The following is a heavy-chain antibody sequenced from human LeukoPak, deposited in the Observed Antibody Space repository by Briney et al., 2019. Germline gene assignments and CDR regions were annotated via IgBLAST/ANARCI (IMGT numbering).Heavy chain of an antibody. CDR1: GFTFRSYD. CDR3: ARGGDDRLGGTFDI. J-gene: IGHJ3*02. CDR2: IGTGGDP. Sequence: GGSLRLSCAASGFTFRSYDMHWVRQVTGKGLEWVSGIGTGGDPYYPGSGKGRFTISRENAKNSLYLQVNSPRAGDTAVYYCARGGDDRLGGTFDIWGQGTMVTVCS. D-gene: IGHD3-22*01. V-gene: IGHV3-13*05.